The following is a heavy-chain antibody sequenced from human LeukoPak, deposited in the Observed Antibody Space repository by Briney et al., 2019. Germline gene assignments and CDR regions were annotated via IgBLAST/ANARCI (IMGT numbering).Heavy chain of an antibody. J-gene: IGHJ6*02. CDR1: GYTFTSYG. CDR2: ISAYNGNT. Sequence: ASVKVSCKASGYTFTSYGISWVRQAPGLGLEWMGWISAYNGNTNYAQKLQGRVTMTTDTSTSTAYMELRGLRSDDTAVYYCARGAEDYYGSGSSRHTYYYYGMDVWGQGTTVTVSS. CDR3: ARGAEDYYGSGSSRHTYYYYGMDV. D-gene: IGHD3-10*01. V-gene: IGHV1-18*01.